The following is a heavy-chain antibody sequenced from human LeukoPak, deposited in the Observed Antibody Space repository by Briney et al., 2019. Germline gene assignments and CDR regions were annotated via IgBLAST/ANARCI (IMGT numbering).Heavy chain of an antibody. CDR3: AKDRQTGDHSGAVGY. CDR2: ISGNGGST. D-gene: IGHD7-27*01. V-gene: IGHV3-23*01. J-gene: IGHJ4*02. Sequence: PGGSLRLSRAASGFTFNNYAMSWVRQTPGKGLEWVSAISGNGGSTYYADSVKGRFTISRDNSKNTLYLQMNSLRAEDSAVYYCAKDRQTGDHSGAVGYWGQGTLVTVSS. CDR1: GFTFNNYA.